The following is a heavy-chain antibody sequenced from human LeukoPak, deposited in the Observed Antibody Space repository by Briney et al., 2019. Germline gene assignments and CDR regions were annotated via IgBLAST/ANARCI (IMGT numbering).Heavy chain of an antibody. J-gene: IGHJ3*02. V-gene: IGHV3-21*01. D-gene: IGHD5-18*01. CDR3: ARDLGYSYDNAFDI. CDR1: GFTFSSYS. Sequence: GGSLRLSCAASGFTFSSYSMNWVRQAPGKGLEWVSSISSISSYIYYADSVKGRFTISRDNAKNSLYMQMNSLRAEDTAVYYCARDLGYSYDNAFDIWGQGTMVTVSS. CDR2: ISSISSYI.